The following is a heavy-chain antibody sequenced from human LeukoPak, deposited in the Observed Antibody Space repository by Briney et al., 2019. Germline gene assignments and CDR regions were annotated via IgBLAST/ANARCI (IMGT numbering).Heavy chain of an antibody. CDR1: SGSISSYY. D-gene: IGHD2-8*01. V-gene: IGHV4-38-2*02. CDR2: MYHSGSA. J-gene: IGHJ5*02. Sequence: SETLSLTCTVSSGSISSYYWSWIRQPPGMGLEWIGSMYHSGSAYYNPSLKSRVTISVDTSKNQFSLKLSSVTAADTAVYYCARDEGNCTNGVCYFGGWFDPWGQGTLVTVSS. CDR3: ARDEGNCTNGVCYFGGWFDP.